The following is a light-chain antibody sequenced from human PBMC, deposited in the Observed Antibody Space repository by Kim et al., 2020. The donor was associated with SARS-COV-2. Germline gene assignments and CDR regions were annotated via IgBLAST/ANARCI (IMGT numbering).Light chain of an antibody. CDR3: QQYYTTPYT. CDR1: QSVLYSSNNQNY. J-gene: IGKJ2*01. CDR2: WAS. V-gene: IGKV4-1*01. Sequence: RATINCNSSQSVLYSSNNQNYLAWYQQKPGQPPKLLIYWASTRQSGVPDRFSGSGSGTDFTLAISSLQAEDVAVYYCQQYYTTPYTFGQGTKLEI.